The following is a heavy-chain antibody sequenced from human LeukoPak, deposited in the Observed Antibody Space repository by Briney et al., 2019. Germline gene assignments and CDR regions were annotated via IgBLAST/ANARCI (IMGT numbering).Heavy chain of an antibody. CDR3: ARLSRSGSYYEYNWFDP. CDR1: GGSISSYY. Sequence: SETLSLTCTVSGGSISSYYWSWIRQPAGKGLEWIGRIYTSGSTNYNPSLKSRVTMSVDTSKNQFSLKLSSMTAADTAVYYCARLSRSGSYYEYNWFDPWGQGTLVTVSS. D-gene: IGHD1-26*01. J-gene: IGHJ5*02. V-gene: IGHV4-4*07. CDR2: IYTSGST.